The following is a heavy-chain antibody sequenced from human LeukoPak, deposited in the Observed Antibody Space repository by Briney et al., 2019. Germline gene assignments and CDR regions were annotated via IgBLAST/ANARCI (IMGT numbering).Heavy chain of an antibody. J-gene: IGHJ6*02. CDR1: GFTFTDYY. V-gene: IGHV3-11*04. CDR3: ASLYGSGSYYTAPYYYYYGMDV. Sequence: KPGGSLRLSCAASGFTFTDYYMSWIRQAPGKGLEWVSAISGSGGSTYYADSVKGRFTISRDNAKNSLYLQMNSLRAEDTAVYYCASLYGSGSYYTAPYYYYYGMDVWGQGTTVTVSS. CDR2: ISGSGGST. D-gene: IGHD3-10*01.